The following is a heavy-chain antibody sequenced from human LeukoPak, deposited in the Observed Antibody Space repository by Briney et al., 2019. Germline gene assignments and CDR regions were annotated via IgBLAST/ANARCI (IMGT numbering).Heavy chain of an antibody. Sequence: PGGSLRLSCAASGFTFSSYGMTWVRQAPGKGLEWVSAISGSGVNTYYADSVKGRFTISRDNSKNTLYLQMNSLRAEDTAVYYCAKCYYDSSDYYFGAFDIWGQGTMVTVSS. D-gene: IGHD3-22*01. CDR2: ISGSGVNT. CDR3: AKCYYDSSDYYFGAFDI. V-gene: IGHV3-23*01. CDR1: GFTFSSYG. J-gene: IGHJ3*02.